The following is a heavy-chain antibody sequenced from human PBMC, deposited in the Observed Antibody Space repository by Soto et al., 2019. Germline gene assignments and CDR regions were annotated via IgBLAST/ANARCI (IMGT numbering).Heavy chain of an antibody. J-gene: IGHJ6*04. CDR3: ARAGVMPDIVSYGMDV. D-gene: IGHD2-15*01. V-gene: IGHV4-31*03. Sequence: SETLSLTCTVSGGSISSGGYYWSWIRQHPGKGLEWIGYIYYSGSTYYNPSLKSRVTISVDTFKNQFSLKLSSVTAADTAVYYCARAGVMPDIVSYGMDVWGKGTTVTVSS. CDR1: GGSISSGGYY. CDR2: IYYSGST.